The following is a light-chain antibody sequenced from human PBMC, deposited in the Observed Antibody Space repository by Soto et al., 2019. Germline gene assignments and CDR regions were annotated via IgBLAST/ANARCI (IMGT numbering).Light chain of an antibody. V-gene: IGKV1-39*01. CDR1: QRISTY. J-gene: IGKJ5*01. Sequence: DIQMTQSPSSLSASVGDRVTITCRASQRISTYLNWYQQKPGKAPKLLIYAASSLQSGVPSRFSGSGSGTEFTLTISSPQSEDFAVYYCQQYNNWPPTFGQGTRL. CDR2: AAS. CDR3: QQYNNWPPT.